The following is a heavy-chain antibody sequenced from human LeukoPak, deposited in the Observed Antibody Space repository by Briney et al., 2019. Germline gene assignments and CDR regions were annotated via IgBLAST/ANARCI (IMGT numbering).Heavy chain of an antibody. CDR2: IKQDGSEK. V-gene: IGHV3-7*01. Sequence: GGSLRLSCAASGFTFSSYWMSWVRQAPGKGLEWVANIKQDGSEKYYVDSVKGRFTISRDNAKNSLYLQMNSLRAEDTAVYYCARLYYYDSSGYYYLGYFDYWGQGTLVTVSS. CDR3: ARLYYYDSSGYYYLGYFDY. J-gene: IGHJ4*02. D-gene: IGHD3-22*01. CDR1: GFTFSSYW.